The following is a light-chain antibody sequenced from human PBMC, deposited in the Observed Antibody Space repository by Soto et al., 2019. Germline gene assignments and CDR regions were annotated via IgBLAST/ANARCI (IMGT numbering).Light chain of an antibody. CDR3: SSYTGSTITYV. V-gene: IGLV2-14*03. J-gene: IGLJ1*01. CDR2: DVS. Sequence: QSALTQPASVSGSPGQSITISCTGTSSDVGGFNFVSWYQHHPGKAPKLMIYDVSNRPSGVSTRFSGSKSGDTASLTISGLQAEDEADYYCSSYTGSTITYVFGTGTKVTVL. CDR1: SSDVGGFNF.